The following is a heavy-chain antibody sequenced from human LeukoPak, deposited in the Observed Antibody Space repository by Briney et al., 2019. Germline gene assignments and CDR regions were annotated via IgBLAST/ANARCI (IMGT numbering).Heavy chain of an antibody. CDR3: ARDGTIFGVVITYDAFDI. V-gene: IGHV3-23*01. CDR2: ISGSGGST. Sequence: PGGSLRLSCAASGFTFSSYAMSWVRQAPGKGLAWVSAISGSGGSTYYADSVKGRFTISRDNAKNSLYLQMNSLRAEDTAVYYCARDGTIFGVVITYDAFDIWGQGTMVTVSS. CDR1: GFTFSSYA. J-gene: IGHJ3*02. D-gene: IGHD3-3*01.